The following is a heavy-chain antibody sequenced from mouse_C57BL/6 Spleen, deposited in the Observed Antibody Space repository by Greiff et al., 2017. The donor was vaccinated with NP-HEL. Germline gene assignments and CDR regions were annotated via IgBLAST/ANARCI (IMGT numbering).Heavy chain of an antibody. J-gene: IGHJ4*01. V-gene: IGHV1-69*01. CDR2: IDPSDSYT. CDR3: ARLDYSNYYAMDY. D-gene: IGHD2-5*01. CDR1: GYTFTSYW. Sequence: VQLQQSGAELVMPGASVKLSCKASGYTFTSYWMHWVKQRPGQGLEWIGEIDPSDSYTNYNQKFKGKSTLTVDKSSSTAYMQLSSRTSEDSAVYYCARLDYSNYYAMDYWGQGTSVTVSS.